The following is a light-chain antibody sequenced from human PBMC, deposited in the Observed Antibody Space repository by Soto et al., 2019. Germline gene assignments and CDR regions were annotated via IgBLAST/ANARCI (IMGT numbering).Light chain of an antibody. V-gene: IGKV1-39*01. CDR2: GAS. J-gene: IGKJ3*01. Sequence: DIQMTQSPSSLSASVGDRVTITCRASQSINKYINWYQQKPGKAPKLLINGASSLQSGVPSRFSGSGSGTDFTLTISNLQPEDFATYYCQQTYSTPLTFGPGAKVDIK. CDR3: QQTYSTPLT. CDR1: QSINKY.